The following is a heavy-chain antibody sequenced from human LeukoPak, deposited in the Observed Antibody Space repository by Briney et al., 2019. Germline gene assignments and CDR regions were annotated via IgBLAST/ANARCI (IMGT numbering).Heavy chain of an antibody. V-gene: IGHV7-4-1*02. CDR2: INTNTVSP. J-gene: IGHJ4*02. D-gene: IGHD3-10*01. CDR3: ARTRAPYYYGAGSPDF. CDR1: GYTITNNY. Sequence: GASVKVSCKASGYTITNNYMHWVRQAPGQGLEWMGWINTNTVSPRYAQDFTGRFVFSLDTSLSTTYLQISSLKSEDTAIYYCARTRAPYYYGAGSPDFWGQGTLVTVSS.